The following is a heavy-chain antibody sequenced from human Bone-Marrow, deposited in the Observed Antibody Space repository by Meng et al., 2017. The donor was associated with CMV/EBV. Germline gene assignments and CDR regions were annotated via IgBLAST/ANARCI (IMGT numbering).Heavy chain of an antibody. J-gene: IGHJ1*01. D-gene: IGHD2-2*01. CDR3: ARQNLLGYCSSTSCYEH. CDR2: IYYSGST. Sequence: QGQLQESGPGLGKPSQTLSLTCTVSGGSISSGDYYWSWIRQPPGKGLEWIGYIYYSGSTYYNPSLKSRVTISVDTSKNQFSLKPSSVTAADTAVYYCARQNLLGYCSSTSCYEHWGQGTLVTVSS. CDR1: GGSISSGDYY. V-gene: IGHV4-30-4*08.